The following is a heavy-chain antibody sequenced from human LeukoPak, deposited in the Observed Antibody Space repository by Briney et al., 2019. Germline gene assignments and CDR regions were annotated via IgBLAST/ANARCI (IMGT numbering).Heavy chain of an antibody. D-gene: IGHD2-15*01. CDR2: IYYTGKT. CDR3: ARRVAAFDF. J-gene: IGHJ4*02. Sequence: KPSETLSLTCAVYGGSFSGYYWSWIRQSPGKGLEWIGNIYYTGKTYYNPSLKSRVIISVDTSKNQFSLKVSSVTAAGTAVYYCARRVAAFDFWGQGTAVTVFS. CDR1: GGSFSGYY. V-gene: IGHV4-34*01.